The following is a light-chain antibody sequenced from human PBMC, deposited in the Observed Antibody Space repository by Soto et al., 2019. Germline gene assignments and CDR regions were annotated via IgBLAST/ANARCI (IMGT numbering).Light chain of an antibody. CDR2: EVS. V-gene: IGLV2-14*01. CDR3: NSFAGSRGYV. Sequence: QSVLTQPASVSGSPGQSITISCTGTSSDIGTYNFVSWYQQHPGKVPKLIIYEVSSRPSEISDRFSGSKSGNTASLTISGLQAEDEADYYCNSFAGSRGYVFGTGTKLTVL. CDR1: SSDIGTYNF. J-gene: IGLJ1*01.